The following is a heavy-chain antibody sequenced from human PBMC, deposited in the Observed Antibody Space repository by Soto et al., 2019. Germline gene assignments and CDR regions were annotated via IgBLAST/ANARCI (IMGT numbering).Heavy chain of an antibody. D-gene: IGHD4-17*01. Sequence: EVQLVESGGGLVKPGGSLRLSCAASGFTFSSYSMNWVRQAPGKGLEWVSSISSSSSYIYYADSVKGRFTISRDNAKNSLYLQMNSLRAEDTAVYYCARESAVTFEYFQHWGQGTLVTVSS. V-gene: IGHV3-21*01. CDR2: ISSSSSYI. J-gene: IGHJ1*01. CDR1: GFTFSSYS. CDR3: ARESAVTFEYFQH.